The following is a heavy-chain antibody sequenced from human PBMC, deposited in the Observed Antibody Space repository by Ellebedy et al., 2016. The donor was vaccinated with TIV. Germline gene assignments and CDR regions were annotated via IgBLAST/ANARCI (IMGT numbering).Heavy chain of an antibody. Sequence: GESLKISCEASGFTFSNYAMSWVRQAPGKGPEWVSSISGSGDYTYYADYVKGRFTISRDNSKNTLFLQLSSLRAEDTAVFYCVRVMWPVPGPVDPFDYWGQGTPVTVSS. CDR2: ISGSGDYT. CDR1: GFTFSNYA. D-gene: IGHD6-19*01. V-gene: IGHV3-23*01. J-gene: IGHJ4*02. CDR3: VRVMWPVPGPVDPFDY.